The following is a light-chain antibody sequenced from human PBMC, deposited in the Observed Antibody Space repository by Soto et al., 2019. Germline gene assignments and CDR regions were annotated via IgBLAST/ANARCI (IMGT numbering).Light chain of an antibody. CDR3: QQYYSYPPTT. V-gene: IGKV1-8*01. CDR1: KGISSY. Sequence: AIRMTQSPSSLSASTGDRVTITCRASKGISSYLAWYQQKPGKAPKLLIYAASTLQSGVPSRFSGSGSGTDFTLTISCLQSEDFATYYCQQYYSYPPTTFGQGTKVEIK. CDR2: AAS. J-gene: IGKJ1*01.